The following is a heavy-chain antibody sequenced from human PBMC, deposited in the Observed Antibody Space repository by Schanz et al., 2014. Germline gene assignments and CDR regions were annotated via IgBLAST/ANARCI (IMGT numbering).Heavy chain of an antibody. CDR2: INPNTGGT. J-gene: IGHJ4*02. CDR3: ARDRRLQRQSGWDY. Sequence: QVQLVQSGAEVKEPGASVKVSCKASAYTFTSYYMHWMRQAPGQGLEWMGWINPNTGGTKYAQKFQGRVPMTRATSINTASMELTRLRSDDTAVYYCARDRRLQRQSGWDYWGQGTLVTVSS. CDR1: AYTFTSYY. V-gene: IGHV1-2*02. D-gene: IGHD3-10*01.